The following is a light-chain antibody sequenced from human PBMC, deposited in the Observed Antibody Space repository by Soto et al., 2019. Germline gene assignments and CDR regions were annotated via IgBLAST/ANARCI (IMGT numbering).Light chain of an antibody. CDR1: GGKIASNY. CDR3: QSYDTNSVYV. J-gene: IGLJ1*01. V-gene: IGLV6-57*02. Sequence: NFMLTQPHSVSNSPGKTITISCTGTGGKIASNYVQWYQQRPGSAPTPVIYEDNQRPSGVPDRFSASIDTSTNSASLVISGLKVEDEADYYCQSYDTNSVYVFGTGTKVTVL. CDR2: EDN.